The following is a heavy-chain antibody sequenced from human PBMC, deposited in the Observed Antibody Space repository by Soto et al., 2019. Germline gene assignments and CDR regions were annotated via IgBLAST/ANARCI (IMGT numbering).Heavy chain of an antibody. J-gene: IGHJ3*02. CDR3: ARAHGNSGSYEDAFDI. CDR1: GGSISSYY. D-gene: IGHD1-26*01. Sequence: QVQLQESGPGLVKPSETLSLTCTVSGGSISSYYWSWIRQPAGKGLEWIGRIYPSGSTNYNPSLKSRVTMSVDTSKNQCSLKLSSVTAADTAVYYCARAHGNSGSYEDAFDIWGQGTMVTVSS. CDR2: IYPSGST. V-gene: IGHV4-4*07.